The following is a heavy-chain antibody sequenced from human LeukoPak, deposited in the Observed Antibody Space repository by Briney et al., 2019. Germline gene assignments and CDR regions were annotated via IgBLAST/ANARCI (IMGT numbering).Heavy chain of an antibody. V-gene: IGHV3-48*01. CDR3: AREKVVGGRKKGGAFDI. CDR2: ISSSSSTI. Sequence: GGSLRLSCAASGFTFSSYSMNLVRQAPGKGLERVSYISSSSSTIYYADSVKGRFTISRDNAKNSLYLQMNGLRAEDTAVYYSAREKVVGGRKKGGAFDIWGQGTMVTVSS. CDR1: GFTFSSYS. J-gene: IGHJ3*02. D-gene: IGHD3-16*01.